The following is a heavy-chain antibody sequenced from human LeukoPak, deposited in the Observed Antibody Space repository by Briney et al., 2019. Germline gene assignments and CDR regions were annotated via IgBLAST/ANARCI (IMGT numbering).Heavy chain of an antibody. CDR2: ISGSGGST. D-gene: IGHD3-10*01. CDR1: GFTFSSYA. J-gene: IGHJ4*02. CDR3: AKGSTMVRGPWSY. V-gene: IGHV3-23*01. Sequence: GGSLLLSCAASGFTFSSYAMSWVRQAPGKGLEWVSAISGSGGSTYYADSVKGRFTISRDNSKNTLYLQMNSLRAEDTAVYYCAKGSTMVRGPWSYWGQGTLVTVSS.